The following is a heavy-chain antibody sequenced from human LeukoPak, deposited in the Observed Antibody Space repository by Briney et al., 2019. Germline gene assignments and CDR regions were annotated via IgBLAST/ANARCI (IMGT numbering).Heavy chain of an antibody. V-gene: IGHV4-59*01. CDR2: VDHTGST. Sequence: SETLSLTCTVSDDSITMYYWTWIRQPPGKGLEWIGYVDHTGSTKFNPSLNGRVSISRDTSKNFFSLRLRSVTAADTAVYYCARLTGYMIEDYFGYWGQGTLVTVSS. J-gene: IGHJ4*02. CDR3: ARLTGYMIEDYFGY. CDR1: DDSITMYY. D-gene: IGHD3-22*01.